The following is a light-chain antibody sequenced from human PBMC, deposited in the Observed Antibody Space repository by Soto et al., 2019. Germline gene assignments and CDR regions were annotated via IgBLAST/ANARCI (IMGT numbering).Light chain of an antibody. V-gene: IGLV1-47*01. J-gene: IGLJ3*02. CDR3: AVRDDRLSGDWV. Sequence: QLVLTQTPSASGTPGQRVTISCSGSKSNIERNYVYWYQQFPRTAPKLLIYKDDQRPSGVPDRFSGSKSGASASLAISGLRSEDEADYYCAVRDDRLSGDWVFGGGTQLTVL. CDR2: KDD. CDR1: KSNIERNY.